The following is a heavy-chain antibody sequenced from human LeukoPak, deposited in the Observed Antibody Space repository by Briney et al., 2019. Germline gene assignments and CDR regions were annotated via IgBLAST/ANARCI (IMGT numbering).Heavy chain of an antibody. V-gene: IGHV4-30-4*08. D-gene: IGHD3-22*01. CDR1: GGSISSGDYY. CDR2: IYYSGST. J-gene: IGHJ4*02. CDR3: ARADSSGYSYYFDY. Sequence: SQTLSLTCTVSGGSISSGDYYWSWIRQPPGKGLEWFGYIYYSGSTYYNPSLKSRDTISVDTSKNQFSLKLSSVTAADTAVYYCARADSSGYSYYFDYWGQGTLVTVSS.